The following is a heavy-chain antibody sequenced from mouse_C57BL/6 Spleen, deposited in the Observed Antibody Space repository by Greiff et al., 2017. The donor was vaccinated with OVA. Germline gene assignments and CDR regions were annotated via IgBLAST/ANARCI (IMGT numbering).Heavy chain of an antibody. CDR2: INYDGSST. J-gene: IGHJ2*01. D-gene: IGHD2-5*01. Sequence: EVMLVESEGGLVQPGSSMKLSCTASGFTFSDYYMAWVRQVPEKGLEWVANINYDGSSTYYLDSLKSRFIISRDNAKNILYLQMSSLKSEDTATYYCARALYYSNYFDYLRQGTTLTVSS. V-gene: IGHV5-16*01. CDR1: GFTFSDYY. CDR3: ARALYYSNYFDY.